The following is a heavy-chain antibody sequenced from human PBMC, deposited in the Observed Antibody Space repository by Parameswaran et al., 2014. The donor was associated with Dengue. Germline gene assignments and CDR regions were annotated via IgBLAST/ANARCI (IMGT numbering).Heavy chain of an antibody. J-gene: IGHJ4*02. V-gene: IGHV4-59*01. CDR2: IYYSGKT. CDR1: GVSINTYY. Sequence: SETLSLTCTVSGVSINTYYWSWIRQPPGKGLEWIGYIYYSGKTNYNPSLKSRVTISLDTPKNHFSLKLNSVAAADTAVYYCASSPGFGVTKPYFDYWGQGTLVTVSS. D-gene: IGHD3-3*01. CDR3: ASSPGFGVTKPYFDY.